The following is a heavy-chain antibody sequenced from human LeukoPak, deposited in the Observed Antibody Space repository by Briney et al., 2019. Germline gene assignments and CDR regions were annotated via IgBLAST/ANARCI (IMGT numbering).Heavy chain of an antibody. CDR1: GYTFTGYY. J-gene: IGHJ5*02. Sequence: ASVKVSCKASGYTFTGYYMHWVRQAPGQRLEWMGWINAGNGNTKYSQKFQGRVTITRDTSASTAYMELSSLRSEDTAVYYCARELDDYVWGSYRYNWFDPWGQGTLVTVSS. CDR2: INAGNGNT. D-gene: IGHD3-16*02. CDR3: ARELDDYVWGSYRYNWFDP. V-gene: IGHV1-3*01.